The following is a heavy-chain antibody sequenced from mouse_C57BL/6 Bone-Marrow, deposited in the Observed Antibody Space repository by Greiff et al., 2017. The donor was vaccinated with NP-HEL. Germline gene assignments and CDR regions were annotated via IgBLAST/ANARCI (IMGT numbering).Heavy chain of an antibody. CDR1: GYTFTSYW. CDR3: ARYYYGSSNWYFDV. D-gene: IGHD1-1*01. J-gene: IGHJ1*03. CDR2: IYPGSGST. Sequence: QVQLQQPGAELVKPGASVKMSCKASGYTFTSYWITWVKQRPGQGLEWIGDIYPGSGSTNYNEKFKSKATLTVDTSSSTAYMQLTSLTSEDSADYSWARYYYGSSNWYFDVWGTGTTVTVSS. V-gene: IGHV1-55*01.